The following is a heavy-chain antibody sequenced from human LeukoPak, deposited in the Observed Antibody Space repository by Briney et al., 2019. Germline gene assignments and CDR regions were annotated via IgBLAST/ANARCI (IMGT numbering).Heavy chain of an antibody. J-gene: IGHJ5*02. CDR2: INPNSGGT. Sequence: GASVTVSCKASGYTFTGYYMHWVRQAPGQGLEWMGWINPNSGGTNYAQKFQGRVTMTRDTSISTAYMELSRLRSDDTAVYYCARDDGYCSSTSCIGANWFDPWGQGTLVTVSS. CDR1: GYTFTGYY. D-gene: IGHD2-2*03. CDR3: ARDDGYCSSTSCIGANWFDP. V-gene: IGHV1-2*02.